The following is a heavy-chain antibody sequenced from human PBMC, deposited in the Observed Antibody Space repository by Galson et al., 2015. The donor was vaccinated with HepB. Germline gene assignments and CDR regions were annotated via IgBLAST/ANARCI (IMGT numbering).Heavy chain of an antibody. D-gene: IGHD1-14*01. CDR1: GGIFNSYT. Sequence: SVKVSCKASGGIFNSYTISWVRQAPGQGLEWMGRFIPILGKAHYAQKYQGRVTMTADESTTTAYMELTSLRSEDTAVYYCARDGLPDDAFDIWGQGTMITVSS. J-gene: IGHJ3*02. CDR3: ARDGLPDDAFDI. CDR2: FIPILGKA. V-gene: IGHV1-69*08.